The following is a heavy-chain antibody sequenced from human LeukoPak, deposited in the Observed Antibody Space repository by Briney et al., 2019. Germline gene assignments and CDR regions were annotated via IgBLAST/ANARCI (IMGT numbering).Heavy chain of an antibody. J-gene: IGHJ4*02. CDR1: GYTFTSYG. CDR2: ISAYNGNT. Sequence: ASVKVSCKASGYTFTSYGISWVRQAPGQGLEWMGWISAYNGNTNYAQKLQGRVTITTDTSTSTAYMELRSLRSDDTAVYYCARGRTIFGVVIVSFDYWGQGTLVTVSS. CDR3: ARGRTIFGVVIVSFDY. V-gene: IGHV1-18*01. D-gene: IGHD3-3*01.